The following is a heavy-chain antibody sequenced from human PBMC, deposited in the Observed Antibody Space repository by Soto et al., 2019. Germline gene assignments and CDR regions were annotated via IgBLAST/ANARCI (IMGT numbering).Heavy chain of an antibody. CDR1: GFTFRNYG. J-gene: IGHJ4*02. CDR3: ARANSKVWGSSGWYDY. Sequence: QVQLVESGGGVVQPGRSLRLSCAASGFTFRNYGMHWVRQAPGKGLEWVAVIWYDGNNENYADSVKGRFTISRDDSKNTLYLQVNSLRAEDTAVYYCARANSKVWGSSGWYDYWGQGTLVTVSS. D-gene: IGHD6-19*01. V-gene: IGHV3-33*01. CDR2: IWYDGNNE.